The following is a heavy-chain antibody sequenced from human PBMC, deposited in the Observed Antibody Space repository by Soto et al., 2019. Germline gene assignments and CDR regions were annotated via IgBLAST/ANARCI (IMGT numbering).Heavy chain of an antibody. CDR3: ARDPIGYCSSTSCYEYPIS. D-gene: IGHD2-2*03. CDR2: INAGNGNT. Sequence: ASVKVSCKASGYTFTSYAMHWVRQAPGQRLEWMGWINAGNGNTKYSQKFQGRVTITRDTSASTAYMELSSLRSEDTAVYYCARDPIGYCSSTSCYEYPISWGQGTLVTVSS. V-gene: IGHV1-3*01. J-gene: IGHJ5*02. CDR1: GYTFTSYA.